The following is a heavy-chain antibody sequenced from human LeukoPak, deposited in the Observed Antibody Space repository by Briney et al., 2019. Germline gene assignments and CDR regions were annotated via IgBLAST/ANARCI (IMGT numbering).Heavy chain of an antibody. Sequence: ASVKVSCKASGGTFSSYAISWVRQAPGQGLEWMGGMNPYSVNTGYARKFQGRVTMTRDNSINTAFLELRRLTYEDTAVYYCARGIYDGSHTLDPWGQGTLVTVSS. J-gene: IGHJ5*02. CDR3: ARGIYDGSHTLDP. D-gene: IGHD3-3*01. CDR2: MNPYSVNT. CDR1: GGTFSSYA. V-gene: IGHV1-8*02.